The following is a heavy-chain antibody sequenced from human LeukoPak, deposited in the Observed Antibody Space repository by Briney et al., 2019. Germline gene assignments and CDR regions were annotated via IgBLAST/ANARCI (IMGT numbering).Heavy chain of an antibody. CDR3: ARHDAGIAARPFDY. CDR2: IHASGPT. Sequence: SETLSLTCTVSGGSISTYYWSWIRRPPGKGLEWIAYIHASGPTNYNPSLKSRITISVDTSKNQFSLKLSSVTAADTAVYYCARHDAGIAARPFDYWGQGTLVTVSS. V-gene: IGHV4-4*09. CDR1: GGSISTYY. D-gene: IGHD6-6*01. J-gene: IGHJ4*02.